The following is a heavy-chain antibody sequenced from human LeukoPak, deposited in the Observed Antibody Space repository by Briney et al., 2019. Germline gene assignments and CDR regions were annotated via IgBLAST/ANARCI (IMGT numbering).Heavy chain of an antibody. V-gene: IGHV4-34*01. CDR3: ARHDSSGPYNAFDI. J-gene: IGHJ3*02. CDR1: GGSFSGYY. D-gene: IGHD3-22*01. Sequence: SETLSLTCAVYGGSFSGYYWSWIRQPPGKGLEWIGSIYYSGTTYYNPSLKSRVTISGDTSKNQFSLKLSSVTAADTAVYYCARHDSSGPYNAFDIWGQGTMVTVSS. CDR2: IYYSGTT.